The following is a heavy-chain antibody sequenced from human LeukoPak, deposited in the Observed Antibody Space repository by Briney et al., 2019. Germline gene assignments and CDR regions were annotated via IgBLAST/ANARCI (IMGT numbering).Heavy chain of an antibody. CDR3: ARDSNPYGTWTLAWNFYL. Sequence: GASVKVSCRASAFTLSYYYMHWVRQAPGQGREWMGWINPKSGSINYAQKFQGTVTMTRDTSIRTVYMELSGLRSDDTAFYYCARDSNPYGTWTLAWNFYLWGRGTLVTASA. V-gene: IGHV1-2*02. CDR1: AFTLSYYY. CDR2: INPKSGSI. J-gene: IGHJ2*01. D-gene: IGHD1-1*01.